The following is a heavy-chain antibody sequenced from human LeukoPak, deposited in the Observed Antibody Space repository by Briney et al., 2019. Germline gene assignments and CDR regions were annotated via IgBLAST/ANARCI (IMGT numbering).Heavy chain of an antibody. CDR2: ISSSGSTI. V-gene: IGHV3-48*03. CDR1: GFTFSSYE. Sequence: GGSLRLSCAASGFTFSSYEMNWVRQAPGKGLEWVSYISSSGSTIYYADSVKGRFTISRDNAKNSLYLQMNSLRAEDTAVYYCAVXRGSKFDYWGQGTLVTVSS. J-gene: IGHJ4*02. D-gene: IGHD2-2*01. CDR3: AVXRGSKFDY.